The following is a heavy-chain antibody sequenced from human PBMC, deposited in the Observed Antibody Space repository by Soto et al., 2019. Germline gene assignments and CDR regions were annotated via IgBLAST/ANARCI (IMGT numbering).Heavy chain of an antibody. J-gene: IGHJ5*02. D-gene: IGHD2-8*01. CDR1: GGSISSGDYY. Sequence: QVQLQESGPGLVKPSQTLSLTCTVSGGSISSGDYYWSWIRQPPGKGLEWIGYIYDSGSTYYNSSLKSRVNIPLDTSKNQFSLKLTSVTAAGTAVYYCASDNGVGPWGQGTLVTVSS. V-gene: IGHV4-30-4*01. CDR2: IYDSGST. CDR3: ASDNGVGP.